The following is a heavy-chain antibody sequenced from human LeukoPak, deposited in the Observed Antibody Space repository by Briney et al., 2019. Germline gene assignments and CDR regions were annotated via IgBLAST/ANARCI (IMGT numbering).Heavy chain of an antibody. J-gene: IGHJ5*02. CDR1: GGSISSYY. D-gene: IGHD3-22*01. CDR3: ARAQGFMIGWFDP. Sequence: SETLSLTCTVSGGSISSYYWSWIRQPPGKGLEWIGYIYYSGSTNYNPSLKSRVTISVDTSKNQFSLKLSSVTAADTAVYYCARAQGFMIGWFDPWGQGTLVTVSS. CDR2: IYYSGST. V-gene: IGHV4-59*01.